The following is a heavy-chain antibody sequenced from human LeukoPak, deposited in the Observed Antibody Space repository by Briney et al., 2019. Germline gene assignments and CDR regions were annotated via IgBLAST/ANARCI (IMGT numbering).Heavy chain of an antibody. CDR3: ARDSSGYFDY. CDR1: GFTFSTYW. V-gene: IGHV3-7*03. CDR2: IRKDGSDI. Sequence: GGSLRLSCAASGFTFSTYWMSWVRQAPGKGLEWVANIRKDGSDIHYVDSVKGRFTISRDNSKNTLYLQMNSLRAEDTAVYYCARDSSGYFDYWGQGTLVTVSS. D-gene: IGHD3-22*01. J-gene: IGHJ4*02.